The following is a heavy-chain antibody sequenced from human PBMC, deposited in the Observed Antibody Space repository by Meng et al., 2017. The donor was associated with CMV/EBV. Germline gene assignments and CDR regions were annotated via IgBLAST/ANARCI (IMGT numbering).Heavy chain of an antibody. J-gene: IGHJ4*02. CDR2: ISYDGSNK. V-gene: IGHV3-30*04. CDR1: GFTFSSYA. CDR3: ARVAAAVKYYFDY. D-gene: IGHD6-13*01. Sequence: GESLKISCAASGFTFSSYAMHWVRQAPGKGLEWVAVISYDGSNKYYADSVKGRFTISRDNSKNTLYLQMNSLRAEDKDVYYCARVAAAVKYYFDYWGQGTLVTVSS.